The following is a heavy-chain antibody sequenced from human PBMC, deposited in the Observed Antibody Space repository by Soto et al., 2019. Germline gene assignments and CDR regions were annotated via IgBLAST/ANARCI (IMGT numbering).Heavy chain of an antibody. J-gene: IGHJ4*02. CDR2: INHSGST. D-gene: IGHD3-10*01. CDR1: GGSFSGYY. Sequence: PSETLSLTCAVYGGSFSGYYWSWIRQPPGKGLEWIGEINHSGSTNYNPSLKSRVTISVDTSKNQFSLKLSSVTAADTAVYYCARVIITMVRGVINPSHFDYWGQGTLVTVSS. CDR3: ARVIITMVRGVINPSHFDY. V-gene: IGHV4-34*01.